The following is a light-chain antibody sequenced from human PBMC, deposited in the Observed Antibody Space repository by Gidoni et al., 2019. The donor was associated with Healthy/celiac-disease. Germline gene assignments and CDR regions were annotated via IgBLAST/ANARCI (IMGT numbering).Light chain of an antibody. V-gene: IGKV3-20*01. CDR3: QHFGSSPPIFT. CDR2: GAS. CDR1: QSGSSSY. Sequence: DIVLTQSPGPLSLSPGERATLSGRASQSGSSSYLAWYQQKPGQAPRLLIYGASSRATGIPDRFSGSGSGTDFTLTISRLEPEDFAVYYCQHFGSSPPIFTFXPXTKVDIK. J-gene: IGKJ3*01.